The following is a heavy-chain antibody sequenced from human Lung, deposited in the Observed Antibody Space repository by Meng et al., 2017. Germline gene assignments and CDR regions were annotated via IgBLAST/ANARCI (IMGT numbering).Heavy chain of an antibody. CDR1: GYTFTSYG. Sequence: ASVKVSCKASGYTFTSYGISWVRQAPGQGLEWMGWISAYNGNTNYAQKLQGRVTMTTDTSTSTAYMELRSLRSDDTAVYYCARLVRGVIFDYYFDHWGQGTLVTVSS. J-gene: IGHJ4*02. CDR2: ISAYNGNT. V-gene: IGHV1-18*01. CDR3: ARLVRGVIFDYYFDH. D-gene: IGHD3-10*01.